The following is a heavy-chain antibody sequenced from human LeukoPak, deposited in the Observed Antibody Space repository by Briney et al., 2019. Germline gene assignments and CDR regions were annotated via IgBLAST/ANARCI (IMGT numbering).Heavy chain of an antibody. Sequence: ASVKVSCKASGYTFTSYAMHWVRQAPGQRLEWMGWINAGNGNTKYSQKFQGRVTITRDTSASTAYMELSSPRSEDTAVYYCARGTPWIQLWTQYFDYWGQGTLITVSS. J-gene: IGHJ4*02. V-gene: IGHV1-3*01. CDR3: ARGTPWIQLWTQYFDY. CDR1: GYTFTSYA. D-gene: IGHD5-18*01. CDR2: INAGNGNT.